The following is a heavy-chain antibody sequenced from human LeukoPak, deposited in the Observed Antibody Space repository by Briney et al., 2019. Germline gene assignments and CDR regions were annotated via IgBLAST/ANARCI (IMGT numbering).Heavy chain of an antibody. J-gene: IGHJ4*02. V-gene: IGHV3-23*01. CDR1: GFTFSSYA. D-gene: IGHD6-13*01. CDR2: ISDSGGST. Sequence: GGSLRLSCAASGFTFSSYAMSWVSQAPGKGLEWVSAISDSGGSTYYADSVKGRFTISRDNSKNTLYLQMNSLRAEDTAVYYCAKVDSSSWGRDFDYWGQGTLVTVSS. CDR3: AKVDSSSWGRDFDY.